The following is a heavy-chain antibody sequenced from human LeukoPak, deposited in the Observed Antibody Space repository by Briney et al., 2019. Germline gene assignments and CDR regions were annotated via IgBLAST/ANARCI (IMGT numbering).Heavy chain of an antibody. CDR1: GYTFTSYG. CDR2: ISAYNGNT. Sequence: ASMKVSCKASGYTFTSYGISWVRQAPGQGLEWMGWISAYNGNTNYAQKLQGRVTMTTDTSTSTAYMELRSLRSDDTAVYYCARVLSSSWYSEFDYWGQGTLVTVSS. V-gene: IGHV1-18*01. D-gene: IGHD6-13*01. J-gene: IGHJ4*02. CDR3: ARVLSSSWYSEFDY.